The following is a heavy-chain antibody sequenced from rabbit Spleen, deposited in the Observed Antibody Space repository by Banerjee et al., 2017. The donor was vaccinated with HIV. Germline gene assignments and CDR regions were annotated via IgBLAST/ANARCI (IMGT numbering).Heavy chain of an antibody. Sequence: QSLEESGGGLVKPGASLTLTCKASGFSFSSDYDMCWVRQAPGKGLEWIACIGAGSSGFTYFATWAKGRFTCSKTSSTTVTLQMTRLTAADTATYFCARDTSSSFSSYGMDLWGPGTLVTVS. CDR3: ARDTSSSFSSYGMDL. D-gene: IGHD1-1*01. CDR1: GFSFSSDYD. CDR2: IGAGSSGFT. J-gene: IGHJ6*01. V-gene: IGHV1S40*01.